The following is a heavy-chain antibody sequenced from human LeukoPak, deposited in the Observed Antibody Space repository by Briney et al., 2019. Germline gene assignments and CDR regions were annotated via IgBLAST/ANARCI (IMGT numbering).Heavy chain of an antibody. CDR3: ATHYYESSGYYYYYGMDV. CDR1: GFTFSSYA. J-gene: IGHJ6*02. D-gene: IGHD3-22*01. CDR2: ISGSGGST. Sequence: GGSLRLSCAASGFTFSSYAMSWVRQAPGKGLEWVSAISGSGGSTYYADSVKGRFTISRDNSKNTLYLQMNSLRAEDTAVYYCATHYYESSGYYYYYGMDVWGQGTTVTVSS. V-gene: IGHV3-23*01.